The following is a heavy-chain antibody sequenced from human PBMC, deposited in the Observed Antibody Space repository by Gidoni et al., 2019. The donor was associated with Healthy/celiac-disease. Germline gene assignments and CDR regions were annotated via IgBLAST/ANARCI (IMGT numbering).Heavy chain of an antibody. CDR3: ARDRGSGWYYFDY. V-gene: IGHV6-1*01. CDR1: GDSVSSHSAA. Sequence: QVQLQQSGTGLVKPSQTRSLTCAISGDSVSSHSAAWNWSRQAPSRGREWLGRTYSRSKWYNDYAVSVKSRITINPDTSKNQFSLQLNSVTPEDTAVYYCARDRGSGWYYFDYWGQGTLVPVSS. J-gene: IGHJ4*02. CDR2: TYSRSKWYN. D-gene: IGHD6-19*01.